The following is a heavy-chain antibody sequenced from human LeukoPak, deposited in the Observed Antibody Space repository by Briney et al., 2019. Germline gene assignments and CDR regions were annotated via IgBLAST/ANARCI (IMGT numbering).Heavy chain of an antibody. J-gene: IGHJ4*02. CDR2: INPSGGST. CDR1: GYTFTSYY. V-gene: IGHV1-46*01. CDR3: ARENPDVLLWFGELLIPYYFDY. D-gene: IGHD3-10*01. Sequence: ASVKVSCKASGYTFTSYYMHWVRQAPGQGLEWMGIINPSGGSTSYAQKFQGRVTMTRDTSTSTVYMELSSLRSEDTAVYYCARENPDVLLWFGELLIPYYFDYWGQGTLVTVSS.